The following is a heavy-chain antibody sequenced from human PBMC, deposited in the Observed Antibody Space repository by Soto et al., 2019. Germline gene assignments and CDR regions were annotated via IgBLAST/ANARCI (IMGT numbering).Heavy chain of an antibody. CDR2: IYYSGST. V-gene: IGHV4-39*01. Sequence: QLQLQESGPGLVKPSETLSLTCTVSGGSISSSSYYWGCIRQPPGKGLEWIGSIYYSGSTYYNPSLKSRVTISVDTSKNQFSLKLSSVTAADTAVYYCARHLGIVATIKRNWFDPWGQGTLVTVSS. J-gene: IGHJ5*02. CDR3: ARHLGIVATIKRNWFDP. CDR1: GGSISSSSYY. D-gene: IGHD5-12*01.